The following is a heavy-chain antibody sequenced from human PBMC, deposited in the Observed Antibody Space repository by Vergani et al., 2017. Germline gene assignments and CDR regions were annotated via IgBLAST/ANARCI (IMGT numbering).Heavy chain of an antibody. CDR1: GFTFSNAW. J-gene: IGHJ5*02. Sequence: EVQLVESGGGLVKPGGSLRLSCAASGFTFSNAWMSWVRQAPGKGLEWVGRIKSKTDGGTTDYAAPVKGRFTISRDDSKNTLYLQMNSLRAEDTAVYYCAKVKQQLGVNWFDPWGQGTLVTVSS. CDR2: IKSKTDGGTT. CDR3: AKVKQQLGVNWFDP. V-gene: IGHV3-15*01. D-gene: IGHD6-13*01.